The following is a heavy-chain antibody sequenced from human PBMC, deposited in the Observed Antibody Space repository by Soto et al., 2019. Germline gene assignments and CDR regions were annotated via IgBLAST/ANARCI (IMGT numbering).Heavy chain of an antibody. V-gene: IGHV5-51*01. CDR2: IFPDESDT. D-gene: IGHD3-22*01. J-gene: IGHJ4*02. CDR1: GYIIKNYW. CDR3: FMRGVTSRTFDY. Sequence: HGESLKISCKASGYIIKNYWIGWVRQMPGQGLEWMGIIFPDESDTRYSPSFQGHVTISVDKSISNAYGQWSSLKASDSAIYYCFMRGVTSRTFDYWGQGTMVTVSS.